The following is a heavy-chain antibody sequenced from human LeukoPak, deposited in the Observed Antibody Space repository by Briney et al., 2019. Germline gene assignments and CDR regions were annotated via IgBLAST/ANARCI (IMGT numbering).Heavy chain of an antibody. V-gene: IGHV1-69*13. J-gene: IGHJ1*01. CDR1: GGTFSSYA. CDR2: IIPIFGTA. Sequence: SVKVSCKASGGTFSSYAISWVRQAPGQGLEWMGGIIPIFGTASYAQKFQGRVTITADESTSTAYMELSSLRSEDTAVYYCASLTRRYSSSWYVPSHWGQGTLVTVSS. D-gene: IGHD6-13*01. CDR3: ASLTRRYSSSWYVPSH.